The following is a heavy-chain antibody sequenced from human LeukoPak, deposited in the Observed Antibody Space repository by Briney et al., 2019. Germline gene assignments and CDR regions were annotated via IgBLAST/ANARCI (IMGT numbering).Heavy chain of an antibody. Sequence: GESLKISCKGSGYSFTTYWIGWVRQMPGKGLEWMGIIYPGDSDTTYSPSFQGQVTISADKSISTAYLQWSSLKASDSAMYYCGRIPAAGSLKGSFDIWGQGTMVTVSS. V-gene: IGHV5-51*01. CDR2: IYPGDSDT. CDR1: GYSFTTYW. D-gene: IGHD6-13*01. CDR3: GRIPAAGSLKGSFDI. J-gene: IGHJ3*02.